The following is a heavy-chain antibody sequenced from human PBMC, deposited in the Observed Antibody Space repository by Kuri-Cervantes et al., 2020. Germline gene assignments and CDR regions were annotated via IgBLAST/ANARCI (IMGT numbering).Heavy chain of an antibody. D-gene: IGHD3-16*01. Sequence: SETLSLTCTVSGGSISSSSYYWGWIRQPPGKGLEWIGRIYTSGSTNYNPSLKSRVTMSVDTSKNQFSLKLSSVTAADTAVYYCARSKLRFPFDPWGQGTLVTVSS. J-gene: IGHJ5*02. CDR1: GGSISSSSYY. CDR2: IYTSGST. V-gene: IGHV4-39*07. CDR3: ARSKLRFPFDP.